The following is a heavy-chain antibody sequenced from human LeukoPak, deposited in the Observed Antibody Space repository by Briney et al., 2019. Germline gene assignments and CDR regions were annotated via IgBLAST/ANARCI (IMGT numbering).Heavy chain of an antibody. CDR2: IIPILGIA. V-gene: IGHV1-69*04. D-gene: IGHD3-22*01. CDR1: GGTFSSYA. Sequence: ASVKVSCKSSGGTFSSYAIIWVRQAPGQGLEWMGRIIPILGIANYAQKFQGRVTITADKSTSTAYMELSSLRSEDTAVYYCAREWYYYDSSGYRYDAFDIRGQGTMVTVSS. CDR3: AREWYYYDSSGYRYDAFDI. J-gene: IGHJ3*02.